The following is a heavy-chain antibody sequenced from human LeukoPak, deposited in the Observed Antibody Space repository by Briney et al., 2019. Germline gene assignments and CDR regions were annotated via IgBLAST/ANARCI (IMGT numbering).Heavy chain of an antibody. D-gene: IGHD5-24*01. J-gene: IGHJ4*02. CDR1: GGSISSGGYY. V-gene: IGHV4-30-4*08. Sequence: PSQTLSLTCTVSGGSISSGGYYWSWIRQHPGKGLEWIGYIYYSRSTSYSPSLKSRLTISVDTSKNQFSLKLSSVTAADTAVYYCARDGYNSGYFDYWGQGTLVTVSS. CDR3: ARDGYNSGYFDY. CDR2: IYYSRST.